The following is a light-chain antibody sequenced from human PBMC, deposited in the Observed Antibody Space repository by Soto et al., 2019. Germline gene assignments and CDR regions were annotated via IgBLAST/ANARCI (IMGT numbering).Light chain of an antibody. J-gene: IGLJ3*02. CDR3: CSHAVSGALV. CDR1: SGDVGKYKF. Sequence: QSVLTRPASVSGSPGQSLTISCTGTSGDVGKYKFVSWYQQLPGEAPKLMIYEATKRPSGVSNRFSGYKSGITASLTISGLQAEDEADYYCCSHAVSGALVFGGGTKLTVL. V-gene: IGLV2-23*01. CDR2: EAT.